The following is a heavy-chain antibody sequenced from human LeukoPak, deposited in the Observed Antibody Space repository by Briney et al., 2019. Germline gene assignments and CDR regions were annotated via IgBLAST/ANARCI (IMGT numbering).Heavy chain of an antibody. V-gene: IGHV1-69-2*01. CDR3: ATCSSYGSAPPDS. J-gene: IGHJ4*02. Sequence: ASVKISCKVSGYTFTDYRIHWVKQAPGKGLEWLGLVDPEDGETFYAVKFQGRVTITADTSTDTAYMEMSSQTSEDTALYYCATCSSYGSAPPDSWGQGTLVTVSS. D-gene: IGHD3-10*01. CDR2: VDPEDGET. CDR1: GYTFTDYR.